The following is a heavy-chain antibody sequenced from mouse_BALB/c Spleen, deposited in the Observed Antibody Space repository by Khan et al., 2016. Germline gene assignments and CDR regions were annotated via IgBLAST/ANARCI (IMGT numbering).Heavy chain of an antibody. CDR2: IDPFNGGT. CDR1: GYSFTSYY. D-gene: IGHD1-1*01. J-gene: IGHJ4*01. CDR3: ASSTQSFDAMDY. V-gene: IGHV1S135*01. Sequence: IQLVQSGPELMKPGASVKISCKASGYSFTSYYMHWVKQSHGKSLEWIGYIDPFNGGTSYNQKFKGKATLTVDKSSSTAYMHLSSLTSEDSAVYYCASSTQSFDAMDYWGQGTSVTVSS.